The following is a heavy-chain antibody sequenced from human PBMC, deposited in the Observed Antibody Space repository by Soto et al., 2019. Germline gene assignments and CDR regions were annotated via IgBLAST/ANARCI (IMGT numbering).Heavy chain of an antibody. V-gene: IGHV3-23*01. CDR2: ITGSGRST. D-gene: IGHD3-10*01. J-gene: IGHJ4*01. Sequence: GGSLRLCCAASGFTFSSYAMSWVRQAPGKGLEWVSTITGSGRSTYYADSVKGRFTISRDISKNTLYLQMNSLRAEDTAVYYCAKGYYGSETYGYFDYWGHGTLVTVSS. CDR1: GFTFSSYA. CDR3: AKGYYGSETYGYFDY.